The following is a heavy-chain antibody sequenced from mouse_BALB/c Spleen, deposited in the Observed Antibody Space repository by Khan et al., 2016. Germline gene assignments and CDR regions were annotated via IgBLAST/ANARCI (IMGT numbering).Heavy chain of an antibody. CDR2: INNNGGNT. CDR1: GFTFNNFG. Sequence: ELELVESGGGLVQPGGSLKLSCAASGFTFNNFGMSWVRQTPDKRLELVATINNNGGNTYYPDNVKGRFTMSRDNAKNTLYLQMNSLKSEDTAMYYCARLYNYDSPYFDYWGQGTTLTVSS. CDR3: ARLYNYDSPYFDY. D-gene: IGHD1-1*01. V-gene: IGHV5-6-3*01. J-gene: IGHJ2*01.